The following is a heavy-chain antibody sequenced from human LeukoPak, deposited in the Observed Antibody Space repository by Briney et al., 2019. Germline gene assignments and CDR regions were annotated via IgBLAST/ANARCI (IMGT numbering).Heavy chain of an antibody. Sequence: GGSLRLSCAASGFTFDDYAMHWVRQAPGKGLEWVSGISWNSGSIGYADSVKGRFTISRDNAKNSLYLQMNSLRAEDTALYYCAKDVSVVVPAAVNSFDYWGQGTLVTVSS. CDR3: AKDVSVVVPAAVNSFDY. CDR1: GFTFDDYA. J-gene: IGHJ4*02. D-gene: IGHD2-2*01. CDR2: ISWNSGSI. V-gene: IGHV3-9*01.